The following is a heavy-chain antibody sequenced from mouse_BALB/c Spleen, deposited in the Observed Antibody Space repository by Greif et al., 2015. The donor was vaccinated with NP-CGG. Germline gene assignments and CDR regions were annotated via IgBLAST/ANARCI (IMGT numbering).Heavy chain of an antibody. D-gene: IGHD4-1*01. J-gene: IGHJ2*01. CDR3: ARGTGTYYFDY. V-gene: IGHV1-87*01. Sequence: VQLQQSGAELARPGASVKLSCKASGYTFTSYWMQWVKQRPGQGLEWIGAIYPGDGDTRYTQKFKGKATLTADKSSSTAYMQLSSLASEDSAVYYCARGTGTYYFDYWGQGTTLTVSS. CDR2: IYPGDGDT. CDR1: GYTFTSYW.